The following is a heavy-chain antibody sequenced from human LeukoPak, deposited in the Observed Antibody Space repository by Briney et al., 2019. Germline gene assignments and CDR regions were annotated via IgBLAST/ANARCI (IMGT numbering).Heavy chain of an antibody. J-gene: IGHJ4*02. V-gene: IGHV4-61*01. CDR1: GGSFSSSNYY. CDR2: FSYNVHS. CDR3: ARVSVAGTGPDY. D-gene: IGHD6-13*01. Sequence: SETLSLTCTVSGGSFSSSNYYWGWLRQPPGKGVEGVGFFSYNVHSDYNPSLKSRVTISVDTSKNQFSLRLSSVTAADTAIYYCARVSVAGTGPDYWGQGTQVTVSS.